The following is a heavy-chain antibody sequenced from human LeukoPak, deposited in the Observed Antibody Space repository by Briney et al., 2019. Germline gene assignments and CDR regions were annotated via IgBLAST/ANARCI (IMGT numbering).Heavy chain of an antibody. CDR1: GYTFTGYY. V-gene: IGHV1-2*02. CDR2: INPNSGGT. D-gene: IGHD2-2*01. CDR3: ARGGTYCSSTSCYDDWFDP. Sequence: ASVKVSCKASGYTFTGYYMHWVRHAPGQGLEWMGWINPNSGGTNYAQKFQGRVTMTRDTSISTAYMELSRLRSDDTAVYYCARGGTYCSSTSCYDDWFDPWGQGTLVTVSS. J-gene: IGHJ5*02.